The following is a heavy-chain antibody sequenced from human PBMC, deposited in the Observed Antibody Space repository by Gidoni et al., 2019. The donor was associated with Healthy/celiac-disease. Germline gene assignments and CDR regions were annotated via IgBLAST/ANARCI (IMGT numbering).Heavy chain of an antibody. CDR1: GFTFSDYY. V-gene: IGHV3-11*05. CDR2: ISSSSSYT. CDR3: ARNRYYMDV. J-gene: IGHJ6*03. Sequence: QVQLVESGGGLVKPEGSLRLSCAASGFTFSDYYMSWIRQAPGKGLEWVSYISSSSSYTNYADSVKGRFTISRDNAKNSVHLQMNSLRAEDTAVYYCARNRYYMDVWGKGTTVTVSS.